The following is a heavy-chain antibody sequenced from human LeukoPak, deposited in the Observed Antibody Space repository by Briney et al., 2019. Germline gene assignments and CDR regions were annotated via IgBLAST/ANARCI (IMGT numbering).Heavy chain of an antibody. D-gene: IGHD3-3*01. J-gene: IGHJ4*02. V-gene: IGHV1-69*04. CDR2: IIPILGIA. CDR3: ASDTYYDFWSDSYYFDY. CDR1: GGTFSSYA. Sequence: SVKVSCKASGGTFSSYAISWVRQAPGQGLEWMGRIIPILGIANYAQKFQGRVTITADKSTSTAYMELSSLRSEDTAVYYCASDTYYDFWSDSYYFDYWGQGSLVTVSS.